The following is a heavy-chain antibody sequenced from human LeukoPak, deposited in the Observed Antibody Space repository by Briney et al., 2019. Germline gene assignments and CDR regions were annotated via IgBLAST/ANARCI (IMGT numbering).Heavy chain of an antibody. Sequence: PGGSLTLSCAASGFSFSNCSMHWVRQPPGKELEGVSSISSSSTYIYYPDSLEGRLTISRDNVRNSLYLQMNSLIAEDTAVYYCAGDYEGNLAFDIWGQGTMVTVSS. J-gene: IGHJ3*02. CDR3: AGDYEGNLAFDI. CDR2: ISSSSTYI. V-gene: IGHV3-21*01. D-gene: IGHD4-23*01. CDR1: GFSFSNCS.